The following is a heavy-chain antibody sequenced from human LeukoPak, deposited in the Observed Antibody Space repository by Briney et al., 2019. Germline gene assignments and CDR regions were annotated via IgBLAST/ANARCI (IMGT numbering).Heavy chain of an antibody. CDR3: ASSSSGWSDY. Sequence: SSETLSLTCAVYGGSFSGYYWSWIRQSPGKGLEWIGEINHGGSTNYNPSLKSRVTISVDTFKKQFSLKLSSLTAADTAVYYCASSSSGWSDYWGQGTLVTVSS. CDR2: INHGGST. V-gene: IGHV4-34*01. CDR1: GGSFSGYY. D-gene: IGHD6-19*01. J-gene: IGHJ4*02.